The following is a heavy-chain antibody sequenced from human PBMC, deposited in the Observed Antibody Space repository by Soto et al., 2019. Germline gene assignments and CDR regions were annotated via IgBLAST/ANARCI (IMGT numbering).Heavy chain of an antibody. V-gene: IGHV3-23*01. J-gene: IGHJ4*02. D-gene: IGHD1-26*01. CDR3: ARRGSGSYYDY. CDR2: ISGSGGST. CDR1: GFTFSSYA. Sequence: EVQLLESGGGLVQPGGSLRLSCAASGFTFSSYAMRWVRQAPVKGLEWVSAISGSGGSTYYADSVKGRFTISIDNSKNPLYLQMNSLRAEDTAVYYCARRGSGSYYDYWGEGTLVTVSS.